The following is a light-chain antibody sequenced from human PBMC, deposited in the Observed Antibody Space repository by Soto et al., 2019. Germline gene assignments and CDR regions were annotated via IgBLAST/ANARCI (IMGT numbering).Light chain of an antibody. Sequence: QSVLTQPPSVSDAPRQRVTISCSGSSFNIGDNAVSWYQQLPGKAPKLLIYYDDLLPSGVSDRFSGSKSGTSASLAISGLQSEDEADYYCAAWDDSLNGWVFGGGTKVTVL. CDR1: SFNIGDNA. V-gene: IGLV1-36*01. CDR3: AAWDDSLNGWV. J-gene: IGLJ3*02. CDR2: YDD.